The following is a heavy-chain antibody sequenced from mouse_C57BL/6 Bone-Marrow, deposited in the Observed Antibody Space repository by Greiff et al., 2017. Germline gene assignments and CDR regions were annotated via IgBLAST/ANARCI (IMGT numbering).Heavy chain of an antibody. J-gene: IGHJ1*03. Sequence: EVQGVASGGGLVKPGGSLKLSCAASGFPFSSYTMSWVRPTPLKRLQWVAAISGGGGNPYYPDSVKGRFPISRDNDKNMLYLQMSRLRCDDTALYYCSRQVTTVLATKYFDVWGTGTTVTVAS. CDR3: SRQVTTVLATKYFDV. CDR2: ISGGGGNP. D-gene: IGHD1-1*01. CDR1: GFPFSSYT. V-gene: IGHV5-9*01.